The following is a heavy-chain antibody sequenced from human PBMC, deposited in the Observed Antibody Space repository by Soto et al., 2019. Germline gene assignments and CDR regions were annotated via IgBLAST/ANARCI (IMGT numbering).Heavy chain of an antibody. CDR1: GFIFRNYD. J-gene: IGHJ4*02. D-gene: IGHD6-6*01. CDR2: ISGSGSST. CDR3: VREASSSGLHLDH. Sequence: EVQLLESGGHLVQPGGSLRLSCAASGFIFRNYDMSWVRQAPGKGLEWVSFISGSGSSTYYADSVKGRFTISRGNSKNTLYLQMNSLRAEDAAVYYCVREASSSGLHLDHWGRGTLVTVSS. V-gene: IGHV3-23*01.